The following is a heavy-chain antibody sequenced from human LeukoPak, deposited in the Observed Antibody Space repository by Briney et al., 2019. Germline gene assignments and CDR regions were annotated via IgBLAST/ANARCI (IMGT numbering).Heavy chain of an antibody. J-gene: IGHJ4*02. D-gene: IGHD3-16*01. CDR3: ARDSPGDDYAWGSYRYYFDY. CDR1: GYTFTGYY. Sequence: ASVKVSCKASGYTFTGYYMHWVRQAPGQGLEWMGRINPNSGGTNYAQKFQRRVTMTRDTSISTAYTELSRLRSDDTAVYSCARDSPGDDYAWGSYRYYFDYWGQGNLVTVSS. CDR2: INPNSGGT. V-gene: IGHV1-2*06.